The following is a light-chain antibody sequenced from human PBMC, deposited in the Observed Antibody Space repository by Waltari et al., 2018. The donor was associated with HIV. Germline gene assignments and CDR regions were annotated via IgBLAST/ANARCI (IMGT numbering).Light chain of an antibody. J-gene: IGLJ2*01. Sequence: QAVVPQEPALPVSPGGTVTLTCGSSSGPVTSGHHPHWFQQKPGQAPRALIYDANNRQSWTPARFSGSLLGGKAALTLSDAQPEDEADYFCLLSYSGARPAIFGGGTKLSVL. CDR3: LLSYSGARPAI. V-gene: IGLV7-46*01. CDR2: DAN. CDR1: SGPVTSGHH.